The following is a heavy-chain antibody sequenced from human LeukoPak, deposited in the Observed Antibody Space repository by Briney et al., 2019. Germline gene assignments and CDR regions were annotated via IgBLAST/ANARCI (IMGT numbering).Heavy chain of an antibody. D-gene: IGHD5-12*01. J-gene: IGHJ4*02. CDR1: GGTFSSYA. CDR2: TIPIFGTA. V-gene: IGHV1-69*06. Sequence: SVKVSCKASGGTFSSYAISWVRQAPGQGLEWMGGTIPIFGTANYAQKFQGRVTITADKSTSTAYMELSSLRSEDTAVYYCASCGDIVATACDYWGQGTLVTVSP. CDR3: ASCGDIVATACDY.